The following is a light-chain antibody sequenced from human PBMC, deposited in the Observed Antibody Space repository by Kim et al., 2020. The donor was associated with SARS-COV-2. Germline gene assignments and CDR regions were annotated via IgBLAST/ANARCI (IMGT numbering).Light chain of an antibody. CDR2: GAS. CDR1: QSVNIN. V-gene: IGKV3-15*01. CDR3: QQFNNWPLYS. Sequence: VSPGERATLSCRASQSVNINLAWYQQRPGQAPRLLCYGASTRASGVPARCSGSGSGTEFPLTISSLQSEEFAVYYCQQFNNWPLYSFGQGTKLEI. J-gene: IGKJ2*03.